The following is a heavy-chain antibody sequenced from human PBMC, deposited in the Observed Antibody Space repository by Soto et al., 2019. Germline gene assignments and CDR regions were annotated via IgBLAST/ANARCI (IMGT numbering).Heavy chain of an antibody. CDR3: ARDDSSGYYVLPLDY. J-gene: IGHJ4*02. Sequence: QVQMVASGGALVNPGGSLRLSCAASGFTFSDYYISWVRQAPGRGLEWLSYISRSGGTIYYADSVKGRFTISRDNAKNSLYLQMNSLRDEDTAVYYCARDDSSGYYVLPLDYWGQGTLVTVSS. D-gene: IGHD3-22*01. CDR2: ISRSGGTI. V-gene: IGHV3-11*04. CDR1: GFTFSDYY.